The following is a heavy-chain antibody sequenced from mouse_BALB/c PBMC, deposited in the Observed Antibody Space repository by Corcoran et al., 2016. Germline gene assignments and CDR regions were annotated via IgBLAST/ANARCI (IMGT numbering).Heavy chain of an antibody. CDR1: GYTFTNYG. CDR2: INTYTGEP. CDR3: AREHLAMDY. J-gene: IGHJ4*01. V-gene: IGHV9-3-1*01. Sequence: QIQLVQSAPALTKPGVTVKISCQASGYTFTNYGMHWVKQAPGKGLKWMGWINTYTGEPTYADDFNGRFAFSLENSASTAYLQINNLKNEDTATYFCAREHLAMDYWGQGTSVTVSS.